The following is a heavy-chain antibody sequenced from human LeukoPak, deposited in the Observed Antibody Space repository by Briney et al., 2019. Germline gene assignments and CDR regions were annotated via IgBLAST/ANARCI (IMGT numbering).Heavy chain of an antibody. V-gene: IGHV1-46*01. J-gene: IGHJ4*02. D-gene: IGHD2-15*01. CDR3: ARDQGLIVVVAATLAD. CDR2: INPSGGST. Sequence: GASVKVSCKASGYTSTSYYMHWVRQAPGQGLEWMGIINPSGGSTSYAQKFQGRVTMTRDTSTSTVYMELSSLRSEDTAVYYCARDQGLIVVVAATLADWGQGTLVTVSS. CDR1: GYTSTSYY.